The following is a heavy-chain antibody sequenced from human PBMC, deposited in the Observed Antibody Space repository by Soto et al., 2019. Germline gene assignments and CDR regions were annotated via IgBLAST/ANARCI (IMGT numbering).Heavy chain of an antibody. CDR1: GFTFSAYW. Sequence: EVQLVESGGGLVQPGGSLRLSCAASGFTFSAYWMHWVRQTPGKGLMWISRIHNDGRSTDNADSAKGRFTISRDNARNTLSLQLNSLRAEDTAVYYCARSTWHNYFDSWGQGTLVTVSS. CDR3: ARSTWHNYFDS. CDR2: IHNDGRST. V-gene: IGHV3-74*01. J-gene: IGHJ4*02.